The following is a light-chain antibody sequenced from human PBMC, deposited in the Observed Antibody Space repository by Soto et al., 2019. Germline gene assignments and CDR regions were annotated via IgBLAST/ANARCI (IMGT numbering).Light chain of an antibody. CDR2: GAS. CDR1: QSVSID. CDR3: QQDNKWTLK. J-gene: IGKJ4*02. Sequence: MVMYQSPSTLCVTAGQRASLSFMASQSVSIDLAWYQQTPGQAPRLLIYGASTRATGIPVRFSGSASGTEFTLTISSLQSEDFPVYYCQQDNKWTLKFGEGTKVEIK. V-gene: IGKV3-15*01.